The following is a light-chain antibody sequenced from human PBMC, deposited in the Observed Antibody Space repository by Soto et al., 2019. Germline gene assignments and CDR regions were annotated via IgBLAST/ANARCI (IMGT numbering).Light chain of an antibody. CDR2: DVS. V-gene: IGLV2-14*01. J-gene: IGLJ1*01. Sequence: QSVLTQPASVSGSPGQSITISCTGTSSDVSGYNYVSWYQQHPGKAPKFMIYDVSNRPSGVSNRFSGSKSGNTASLTISGLQAEDEADYYCCSYTTSNTRQIVFGTGTKVTVL. CDR3: CSYTTSNTRQIV. CDR1: SSDVSGYNY.